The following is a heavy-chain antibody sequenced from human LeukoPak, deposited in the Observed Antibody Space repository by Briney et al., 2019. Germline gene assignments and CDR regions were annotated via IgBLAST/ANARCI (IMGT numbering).Heavy chain of an antibody. D-gene: IGHD2-2*01. Sequence: TLSLTCTVSGGSISSGDYYWSWIRQPPGKGLEWIGYIYYSGSTNYNPSLKSRVTISVDTSKNQFSLKLSSVTAADTAVYYCARNVVVVPAAIHFYYYYYYMDVWGKGTTVTVSS. CDR1: GGSISSGDYY. J-gene: IGHJ6*03. V-gene: IGHV4-30-4*08. CDR2: IYYSGST. CDR3: ARNVVVVPAAIHFYYYYYYMDV.